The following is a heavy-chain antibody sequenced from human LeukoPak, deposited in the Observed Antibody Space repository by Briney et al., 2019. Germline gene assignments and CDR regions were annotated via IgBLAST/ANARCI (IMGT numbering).Heavy chain of an antibody. CDR3: ARDSYDILTGSPYGMDV. D-gene: IGHD3-9*01. CDR2: ISAYNGNT. Sequence: GASVKVSCKASGYTFTSYGISWVRQAPGQGLEWMGWISAYNGNTNYAQKLQGRVTMTTDTSTSTAYMELRSLRSDDTAVCYCARDSYDILTGSPYGMDVWGKGTTVTVSS. J-gene: IGHJ6*04. CDR1: GYTFTSYG. V-gene: IGHV1-18*04.